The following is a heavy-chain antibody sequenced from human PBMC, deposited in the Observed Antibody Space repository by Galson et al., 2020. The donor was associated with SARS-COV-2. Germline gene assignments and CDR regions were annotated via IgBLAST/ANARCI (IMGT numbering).Heavy chain of an antibody. J-gene: IGHJ6*03. Sequence: GGSLRPPCAASGFTFRSYSMNWGRQAPGKGLEWVSSISSSSSYIYYADPVTGRFTISRDNAKNSLYLQMNSLRAEDTAVYYCARVGMRGYCSSTSCRGHYYYYYMDVWGKGTTVTVSS. CDR1: GFTFRSYS. CDR2: ISSSSSYI. V-gene: IGHV3-21*01. D-gene: IGHD2-2*01. CDR3: ARVGMRGYCSSTSCRGHYYYYYMDV.